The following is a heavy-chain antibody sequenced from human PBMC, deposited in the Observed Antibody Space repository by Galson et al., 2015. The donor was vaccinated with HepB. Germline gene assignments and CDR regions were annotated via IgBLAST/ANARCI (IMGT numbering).Heavy chain of an antibody. J-gene: IGHJ6*03. V-gene: IGHV3-48*01. CDR2: ISSSSSTI. Sequence: SLRLSCAASGFTFSSYSMNWVRQAPGKGLEWVSYISSSSSTIYYADSVKGRFTISRDNAKNSLYLQMNSLRAEDTAVYYCARDEVLFFGVVPEGPYYYYYMDVWGKGTTVTVSS. CDR3: ARDEVLFFGVVPEGPYYYYYMDV. CDR1: GFTFSSYS. D-gene: IGHD3-3*01.